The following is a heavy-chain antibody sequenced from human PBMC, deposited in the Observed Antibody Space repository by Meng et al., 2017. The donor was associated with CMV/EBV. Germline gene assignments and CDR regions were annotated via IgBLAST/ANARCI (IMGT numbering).Heavy chain of an antibody. CDR3: ARASVNIGYCSSTSCYLYYYYGMDV. D-gene: IGHD2-2*01. V-gene: IGHV4-34*01. CDR2: INHSGST. CDR1: GGSFRGYY. J-gene: IGHJ6*02. Sequence: SQTLSLTCAVYGGSFRGYYWSWIRQPPGKGLEWIGEINHSGSTNYNPSLKSRVTISVDTSKNQFSLKLSSVTAADTAVYYCARASVNIGYCSSTSCYLYYYYGMDVWGQGTTVTVSS.